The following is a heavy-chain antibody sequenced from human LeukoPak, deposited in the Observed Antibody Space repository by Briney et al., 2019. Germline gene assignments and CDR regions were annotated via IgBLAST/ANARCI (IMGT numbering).Heavy chain of an antibody. V-gene: IGHV3-30*18. D-gene: IGHD6-13*01. CDR1: GFTFSSYG. J-gene: IGHJ4*02. CDR3: AKSAGPGDY. CDR2: ISYDGSNK. Sequence: PGRSLGLSCAASGFTFSSYGMHWVRQAPGKGLEWVAVISYDGSNKYYADSVKGRFTISRDNSKNTLYLQMNSLRAEDTAVYYCAKSAGPGDYWGQGTLVTVSS.